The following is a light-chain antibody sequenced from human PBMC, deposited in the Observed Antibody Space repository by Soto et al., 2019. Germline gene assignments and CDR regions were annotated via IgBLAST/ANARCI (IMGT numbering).Light chain of an antibody. CDR3: QQGHNWPLT. Sequence: EIAMTQSPATLSVSPGERATLSCRASQSISTELAWYQQIPGQPPRLLIYSASTRATGVPARFTGSGSGSGFTPTISGLQSEDFAIYFCQQGHNWPLTFGQGTRLEI. CDR2: SAS. J-gene: IGKJ2*01. CDR1: QSISTE. V-gene: IGKV3-15*01.